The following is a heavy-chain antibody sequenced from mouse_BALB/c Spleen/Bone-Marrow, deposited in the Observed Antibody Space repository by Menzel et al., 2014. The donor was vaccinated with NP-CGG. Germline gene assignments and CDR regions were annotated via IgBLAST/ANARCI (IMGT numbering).Heavy chain of an antibody. Sequence: EVKVVESGGGLVQPGGSLRLSCATSGFTFTDYYMNWVRQPPGKALEWLGFIRNKANGYTTEYSASVKGRFTISRDNSQSILYLQMNTQRGEDSANYYCARDKGSVFFDYWGQGTTLTVSS. CDR2: IRNKANGYTT. D-gene: IGHD1-3*01. CDR3: ARDKGSVFFDY. V-gene: IGHV7-3*02. CDR1: GFTFTDYY. J-gene: IGHJ2*01.